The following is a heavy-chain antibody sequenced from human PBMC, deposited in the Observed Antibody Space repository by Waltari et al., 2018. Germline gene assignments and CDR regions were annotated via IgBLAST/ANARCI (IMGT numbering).Heavy chain of an antibody. Sequence: EVQLVESGGGLIQPGGSLRLSCAASGFTVSSNYMSWVRQAPGKGLEWGSVVYSGGSTYDADSVKGRFTISRDNSKNTLYLQMNSLRAEDTAVYYCARGRDIVATNRGNYFDYWGQGTLVTVSS. CDR3: ARGRDIVATNRGNYFDY. CDR1: GFTVSSNY. J-gene: IGHJ4*02. D-gene: IGHD5-12*01. CDR2: VYSGGST. V-gene: IGHV3-53*01.